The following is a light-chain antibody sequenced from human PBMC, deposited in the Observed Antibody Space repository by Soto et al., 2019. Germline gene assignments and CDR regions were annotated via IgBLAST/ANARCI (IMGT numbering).Light chain of an antibody. CDR2: GAS. CDR3: QQYSSSPWT. Sequence: EIVLTQAPGTLSLSPGERATLSCRASQSVSSSYLGWYQQKPGQAPRLLIYGASSRATGIPDRFSGSGSGTDFTLTISRLEPEDFAVYYCQQYSSSPWTFGQGTKVEI. V-gene: IGKV3-20*01. J-gene: IGKJ1*01. CDR1: QSVSSSY.